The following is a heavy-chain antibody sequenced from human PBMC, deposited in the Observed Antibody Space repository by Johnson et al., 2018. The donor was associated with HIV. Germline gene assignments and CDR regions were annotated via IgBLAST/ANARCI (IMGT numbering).Heavy chain of an antibody. V-gene: IGHV3-9*01. CDR1: GFTIDDDA. CDR3: ARGFDAFDI. Sequence: VQLVESGGGFVQPGRSLRLSCAPSGFTIDDDAIHWVRQAPGKGLEWVSGISWNSDTIGYVDSVKGRFTISRDNAKNSLYLQMNSLRAEDTAVYYCARGFDAFDIWGQGTMVTVSS. CDR2: ISWNSDTI. J-gene: IGHJ3*02.